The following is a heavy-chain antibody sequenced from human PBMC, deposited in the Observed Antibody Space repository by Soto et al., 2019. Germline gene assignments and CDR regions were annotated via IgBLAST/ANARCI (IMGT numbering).Heavy chain of an antibody. CDR2: IFSNDEK. CDR1: GFSLSSAGMG. J-gene: IGHJ5*02. CDR3: ARIRVGRQLGGFDP. Sequence: QVTLKESGPVLVKPTETLTLTCTVSGFSLSSAGMGVSWIRQPPGKALEWLAHIFSNDEKSYSTSLKRRLIISKDTSKSQVVLIMTNMDPVDTAPYYCARIRVGRQLGGFDPWGQGILVTVSS. V-gene: IGHV2-26*01. D-gene: IGHD3-16*01.